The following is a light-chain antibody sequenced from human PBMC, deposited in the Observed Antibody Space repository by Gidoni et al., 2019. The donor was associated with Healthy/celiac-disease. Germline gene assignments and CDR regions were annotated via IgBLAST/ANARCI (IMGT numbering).Light chain of an antibody. J-gene: IGKJ3*01. V-gene: IGKV3-20*01. CDR3: QKYGRSPMFT. CDR2: GPA. CDR1: QNVSSSY. Sequence: TAFTHSPATLSLSPGERATPSCKASQNVSSSYSAWYQQKPGQAPRLLIYGPASKATGSPDRSSSGGAGRDVTITNSRLEPEEYAVYYYQKYGRSPMFTFGPGTKVEIK.